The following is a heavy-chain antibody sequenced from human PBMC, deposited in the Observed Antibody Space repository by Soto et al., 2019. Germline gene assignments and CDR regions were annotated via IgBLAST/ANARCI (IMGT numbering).Heavy chain of an antibody. V-gene: IGHV1-3*01. J-gene: IGHJ5*02. CDR3: VRRHVSATGIDWFDP. CDR2: INAANGDT. D-gene: IGHD6-13*01. Sequence: SVKVSCKASGYTFTSYGIHWVRQAPGQRLEWMGWINAANGDTKYSPKFQGRVTITRDTSASTAYMELSSLRSEDTAVYYCVRRHVSATGIDWFDPWGQGTLVTVSS. CDR1: GYTFTSYG.